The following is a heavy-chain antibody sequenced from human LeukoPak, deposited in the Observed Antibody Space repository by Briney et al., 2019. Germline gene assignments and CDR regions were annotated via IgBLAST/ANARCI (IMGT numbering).Heavy chain of an antibody. CDR3: ARQTGSGLFILP. CDR2: IYYSGNT. J-gene: IGHJ4*02. Sequence: SETLSLTCTVSNGSISSSSYYWGWIRQPPGKGLEWIGSIYYSGNTYYNPSLKSRVTISVDTSKNHFSLKLSSVTAADTAVYYCARQTGSGLFILPGGQGTLVTVSS. V-gene: IGHV4-39*01. D-gene: IGHD3/OR15-3a*01. CDR1: NGSISSSSYY.